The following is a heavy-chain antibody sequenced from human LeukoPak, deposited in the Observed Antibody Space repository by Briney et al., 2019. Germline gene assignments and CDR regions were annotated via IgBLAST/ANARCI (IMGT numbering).Heavy chain of an antibody. D-gene: IGHD3-22*01. V-gene: IGHV4-34*01. CDR3: ARVTMIVVVNWFDP. J-gene: IGHJ5*02. Sequence: PSETLSLTCAVYGGSFSGYYWSWIRQPPGKGLEWIGEINHSGSTNYNPSLKSRVTISVDTSKNQFSLKLSSVTAADTAVYYCARVTMIVVVNWFDPWGQGTPVTVSS. CDR2: INHSGST. CDR1: GGSFSGYY.